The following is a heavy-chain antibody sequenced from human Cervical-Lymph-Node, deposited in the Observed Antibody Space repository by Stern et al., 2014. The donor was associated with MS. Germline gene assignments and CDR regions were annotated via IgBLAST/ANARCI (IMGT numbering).Heavy chain of an antibody. Sequence: EVQLEESGGGLVKPGGSLRLSCIVSGFTFRNSSMNWVRQAPGKGLEWVSTISSRSSYIYYSDSVKGRYTISRDNAKNSLYLQMNSLRVDDTAVYYCARRSGATNDYWGQGTLVTVSS. V-gene: IGHV3-21*01. CDR2: ISSRSSYI. CDR3: ARRSGATNDY. CDR1: GFTFRNSS. D-gene: IGHD1-1*01. J-gene: IGHJ4*02.